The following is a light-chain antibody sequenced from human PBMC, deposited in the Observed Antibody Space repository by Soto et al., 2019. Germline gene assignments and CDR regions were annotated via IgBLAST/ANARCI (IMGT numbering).Light chain of an antibody. CDR3: MQATHFPPT. CDR1: QSLVHSDGNTY. CDR2: KIF. V-gene: IGKV2-24*01. Sequence: DIVLTQTPLSSPVTLGQPASISCRSSQSLVHSDGNTYLSWLQQRPGQPPRLLLYKIFNRFSEVPDRFSGSGAGTDFSLKISRVESAGVGVDYSMQATHFPPTFGQGTKVVIK. J-gene: IGKJ1*01.